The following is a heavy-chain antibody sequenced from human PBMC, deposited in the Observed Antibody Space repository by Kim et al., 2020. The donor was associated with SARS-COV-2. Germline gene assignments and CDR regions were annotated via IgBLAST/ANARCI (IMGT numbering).Heavy chain of an antibody. J-gene: IGHJ1*01. CDR1: GFTFSSYA. CDR3: VAETGWQWLPTGYFQH. V-gene: IGHV3-64D*06. Sequence: GGSLRLSCSASGFTFSSYAMHWVRQAPGKGLEYVSAISSNGGSTYYADSVKGRFTISRDNSKNTLYLQMSSLRAEDTAVYYCVAETGWQWLPTGYFQHWGQGTLVTVSS. D-gene: IGHD6-19*01. CDR2: ISSNGGST.